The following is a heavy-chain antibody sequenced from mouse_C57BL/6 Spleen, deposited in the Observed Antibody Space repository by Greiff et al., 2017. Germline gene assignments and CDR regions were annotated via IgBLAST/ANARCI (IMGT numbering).Heavy chain of an antibody. V-gene: IGHV1-81*01. CDR3: ARYIRYYVDY. Sequence: LVESGAELARPGASVKLSCKASGYTFTSYGISWVKQRTGQGLEWIGEIYPRSGNTYYNEKFKGKATLTADKSSSTAYMELRSLTSEDSAVYFCARYIRYYVDYWGQGTTLTVSS. J-gene: IGHJ2*01. CDR1: GYTFTSYG. CDR2: IYPRSGNT.